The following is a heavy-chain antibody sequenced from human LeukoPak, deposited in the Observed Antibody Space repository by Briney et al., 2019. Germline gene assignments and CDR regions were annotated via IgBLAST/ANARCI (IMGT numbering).Heavy chain of an antibody. D-gene: IGHD3-22*01. CDR2: ISAYNGNT. J-gene: IGHJ4*02. Sequence: ASVKVSCKASGGTFSSYAISWVRQAPGQGLEWMGWISAYNGNTNYAQKLQGRVTMTTDTSTSTAYMDLRSLRSDDTAVYYCARYYDSSGYYYLDYWGQGTLVTVSS. V-gene: IGHV1-18*01. CDR3: ARYYDSSGYYYLDY. CDR1: GGTFSSYA.